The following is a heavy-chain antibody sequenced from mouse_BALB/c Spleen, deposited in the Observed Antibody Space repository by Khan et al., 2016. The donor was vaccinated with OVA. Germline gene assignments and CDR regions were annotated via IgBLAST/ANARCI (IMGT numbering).Heavy chain of an antibody. V-gene: IGHV2-6-1*01. Sequence: QVQLKESGPGLVAPSQSLSITCTISGFSLTNYGVHWVRQPPGKGLEWLVVIWSDGSTTYNSPLNSRLSIRTDNSKSQVFLKMNSLQADDTAMYYCARRPYYHYYIMDYWGQGTSVTVSS. J-gene: IGHJ4*01. CDR2: IWSDGST. D-gene: IGHD2-10*01. CDR1: GFSLTNYG. CDR3: ARRPYYHYYIMDY.